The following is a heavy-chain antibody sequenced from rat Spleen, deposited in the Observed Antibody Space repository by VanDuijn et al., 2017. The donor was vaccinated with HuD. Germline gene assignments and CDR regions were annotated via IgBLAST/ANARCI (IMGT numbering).Heavy chain of an antibody. J-gene: IGHJ3*01. CDR1: GFSFSTFA. CDR2: ITSGGSYT. D-gene: IGHD1-11*01. V-gene: IGHV5S13*01. Sequence: EVQLVESGGGLVQPGRSLKLSCAASGFSFSTFAMAWVRQAPKKGLEWIATITSGGSYTYYPDSVKGRFTISRDNAKTTQYLQMDSLRSEDTATYYCTRTSYGGYRDWFAYWGQGTLVTVSS. CDR3: TRTSYGGYRDWFAY.